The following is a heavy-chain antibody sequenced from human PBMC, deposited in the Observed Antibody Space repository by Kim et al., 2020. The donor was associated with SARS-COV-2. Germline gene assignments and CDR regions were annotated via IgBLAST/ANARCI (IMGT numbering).Heavy chain of an antibody. CDR1: GGSISSSSYY. V-gene: IGHV4-39*01. Sequence: SETLSLTCTVSGGSISSSSYYWGWIRQPPGKGLEWIGSIYYSGSTYYNPSLKSRVTISVDTSKNQFSLKLSSVTAADTAVYYCARCSGGTIQQGWFDPWGQGTLVTVSS. CDR2: IYYSGST. J-gene: IGHJ5*02. D-gene: IGHD2-15*01. CDR3: ARCSGGTIQQGWFDP.